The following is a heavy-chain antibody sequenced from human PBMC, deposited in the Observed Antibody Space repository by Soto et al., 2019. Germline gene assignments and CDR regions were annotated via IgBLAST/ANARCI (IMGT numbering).Heavy chain of an antibody. CDR3: AHRGGYSYGYGGWFDP. J-gene: IGHJ5*02. Sequence: QITLKESGPTLVKPTQTLTLTCTFSGFSLSTSGVGVGWIRQPPGKALEWLALIYWDDDKRYSPSLKSRLTITQDTSKNQVVLTMPNTDPVDTATYYCAHRGGYSYGYGGWFDPWGQGTLATVSS. D-gene: IGHD5-18*01. CDR2: IYWDDDK. CDR1: GFSLSTSGVG. V-gene: IGHV2-5*02.